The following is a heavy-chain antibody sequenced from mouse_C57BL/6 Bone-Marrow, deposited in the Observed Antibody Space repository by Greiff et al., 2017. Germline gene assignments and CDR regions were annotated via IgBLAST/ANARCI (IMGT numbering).Heavy chain of an antibody. CDR2: IDPEDGET. V-gene: IGHV14-2*01. D-gene: IGHD4-1*01. Sequence: VQLKQSGAELVKPGASVKLSCTASGFNIKDYYMHWVKQRTEQGLEWIGRIDPEDGETKYAPKFPGKGTITADTSYNPAYLLLSSLTSEDPAVYYCARWGYWYFDVWGTGTTVTVSA. J-gene: IGHJ1*03. CDR1: GFNIKDYY. CDR3: ARWGYWYFDV.